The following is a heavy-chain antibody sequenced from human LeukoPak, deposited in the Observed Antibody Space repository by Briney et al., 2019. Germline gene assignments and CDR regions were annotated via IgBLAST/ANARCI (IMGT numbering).Heavy chain of an antibody. CDR3: ARDLFVKWELLGPFDY. CDR2: ISSSSSYI. Sequence: PGGSLRLSCAASGFTFSSYSMNWVRQAPGKGLEWVSSISSSSSYIYYADSVKGRFTITRDNAKNSLYLQMNSLRAEDTAVYYCARDLFVKWELLGPFDYWGQGSLVTVSS. D-gene: IGHD1-26*01. J-gene: IGHJ4*02. CDR1: GFTFSSYS. V-gene: IGHV3-21*01.